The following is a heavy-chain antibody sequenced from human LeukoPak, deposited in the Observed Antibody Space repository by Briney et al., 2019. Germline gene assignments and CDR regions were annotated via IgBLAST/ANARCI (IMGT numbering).Heavy chain of an antibody. CDR3: ATVAPEDYYFDY. J-gene: IGHJ4*02. CDR1: GYTLTELS. V-gene: IGHV1-24*01. CDR2: FDPEDGET. D-gene: IGHD3/OR15-3a*01. Sequence: ASVKVSCKVSGYTLTELSMHWVRQAPGKGLEWMGGFDPEDGETIYAQKFQGRVAMAEDTSTDTAYMELSSLRSEDTAVYYCATVAPEDYYFDYWGQGTLVTVSS.